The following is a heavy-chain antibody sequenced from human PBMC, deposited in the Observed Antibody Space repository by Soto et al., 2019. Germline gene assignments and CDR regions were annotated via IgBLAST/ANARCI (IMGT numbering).Heavy chain of an antibody. D-gene: IGHD3-3*01. CDR2: ISSSSSTI. J-gene: IGHJ4*02. Sequence: PGGSLRLSCAASGFTFSSYSMNWVRQAPGKGLEWVSYISSSSSTIYYADSVKGRFTISRGNAKNSLYLQMNSLRAEDTAVYYCARDQYYDFWSGSTVYFDYWGQGTLVTVSS. CDR1: GFTFSSYS. V-gene: IGHV3-48*01. CDR3: ARDQYYDFWSGSTVYFDY.